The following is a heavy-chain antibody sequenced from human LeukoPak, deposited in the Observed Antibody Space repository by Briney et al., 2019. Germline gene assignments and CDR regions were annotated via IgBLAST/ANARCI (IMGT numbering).Heavy chain of an antibody. J-gene: IGHJ4*02. CDR1: GDSVSSSSAA. Sequence: SQTLSLTCAISGDSVSSSSAAWNWNRQSPSGGLEWLGRTYYRSKLFDDYALSVRGRITINPDTSKNQFTLQLNSVTPEDTAVYYCAGGWEPYSSSLDYWGQGTLVIVSS. CDR2: TYYRSKLFD. D-gene: IGHD6-13*01. V-gene: IGHV6-1*01. CDR3: AGGWEPYSSSLDY.